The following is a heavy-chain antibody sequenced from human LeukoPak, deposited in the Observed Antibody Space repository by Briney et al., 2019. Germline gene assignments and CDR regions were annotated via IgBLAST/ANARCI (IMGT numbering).Heavy chain of an antibody. V-gene: IGHV3-30*02. J-gene: IGHJ6*03. Sequence: GGSLRLSCAASGFTFSSYGMHSVRQAPGKGLEWVAFIRYDGSNKYYADSVKGRFTISRDNSKNTLYLQMNSLRAEDTAVYYGARLIREYSYGLGDYYYYMDVWGKGTTVTISS. CDR1: GFTFSSYG. D-gene: IGHD5-18*01. CDR3: ARLIREYSYGLGDYYYYMDV. CDR2: IRYDGSNK.